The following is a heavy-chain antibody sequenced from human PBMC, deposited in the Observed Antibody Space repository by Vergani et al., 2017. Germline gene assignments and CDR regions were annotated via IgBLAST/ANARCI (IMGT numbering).Heavy chain of an antibody. Sequence: EVQLVESGGGLVQPGGSLRLSCAASGFTFSSYDMHWVRQATGKGLEWVSAIGTAGDTYYPGSVKGRFTISRENAKNSLYLQMNSLRAGDTAVYYCARGGSGLTEYWFDPWGQGTLVTVSS. CDR2: IGTAGDT. CDR3: ARGGSGLTEYWFDP. D-gene: IGHD1-26*01. CDR1: GFTFSSYD. J-gene: IGHJ5*02. V-gene: IGHV3-13*01.